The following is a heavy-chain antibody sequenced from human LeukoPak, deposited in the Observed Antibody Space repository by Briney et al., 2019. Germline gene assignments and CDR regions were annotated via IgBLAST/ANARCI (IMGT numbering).Heavy chain of an antibody. CDR1: GGSISSGGYS. D-gene: IGHD6-6*01. CDR2: IYHSGST. J-gene: IGHJ3*02. CDR3: ARTSKAARRANVFDI. V-gene: IGHV4-30-2*01. Sequence: SETLSLTCAVSGGSISSGGYSWSWIRQPPGKGLEWIGYIYHSGSTYYNPSLKSRVTISVDRSKNQFSLKLSSVTAADTAVYYCARTSKAARRANVFDIWGQGTMVTVSS.